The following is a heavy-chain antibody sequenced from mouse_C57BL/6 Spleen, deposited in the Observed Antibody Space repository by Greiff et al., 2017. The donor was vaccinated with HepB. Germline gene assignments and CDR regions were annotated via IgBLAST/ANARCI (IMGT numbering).Heavy chain of an antibody. CDR3: ARSDYDLDY. V-gene: IGHV1-20*01. Sequence: EVKLQESGPELVKPGDSVKISCKASGYSFTGYFMNWVMQSHGKSLEWIGRINPYNGDTFYNQKFKGKATLTVDKSSSTAHMELRSLTSEDSAVYYCARSDYDLDYWGQGTTLTVSS. J-gene: IGHJ2*01. CDR1: GYSFTGYF. CDR2: INPYNGDT. D-gene: IGHD2-4*01.